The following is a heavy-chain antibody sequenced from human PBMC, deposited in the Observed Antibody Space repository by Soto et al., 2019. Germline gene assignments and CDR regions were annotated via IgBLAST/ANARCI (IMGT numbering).Heavy chain of an antibody. D-gene: IGHD5-12*01. CDR2: LYRTDGT. CDR1: GFTVNGKRY. CDR3: ATWLQHEPHFDV. J-gene: IGHJ3*01. Sequence: GGSLRLSCVASGFTVNGKRYITWVRQAPGKGLEWVSGLYRTDGTYYADYVKGRFTVSLDNSKNTVYLQMNSLRPEETALYYCATWLQHEPHFDVSGPGTMVTV. V-gene: IGHV3-66*01.